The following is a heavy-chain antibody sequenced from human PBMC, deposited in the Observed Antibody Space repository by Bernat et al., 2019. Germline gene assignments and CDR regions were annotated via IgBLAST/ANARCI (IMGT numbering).Heavy chain of an antibody. CDR2: ISSSSSTI. CDR3: ARDQVAGTGWFDP. V-gene: IGHV3-48*02. J-gene: IGHJ5*02. CDR1: GFTFSSYA. D-gene: IGHD6-19*01. Sequence: EVQLVESGGGLVQPGGSLRLSCGASGFTFSSYAMSWVRQAPGKGLEWVSYISSSSSTIYYADSVKGRFTISRDNAKNSLYLQMNSLRDEDTAVDYCARDQVAGTGWFDPWGQGTLVTVSS.